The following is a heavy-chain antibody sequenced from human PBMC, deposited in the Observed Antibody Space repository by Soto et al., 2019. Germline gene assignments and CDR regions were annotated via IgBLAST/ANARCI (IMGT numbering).Heavy chain of an antibody. J-gene: IGHJ4*02. V-gene: IGHV3-48*01. CDR3: ARDDSGFSGSHYIDYFNY. D-gene: IGHD1-26*01. Sequence: PGGSLRLSCVASGFTFSSYSMNWVRQAPGKGLEWVPYISSSSSTIYYADSVKGRFTFTRDTSAGTVYMQLSSLTSEDTAVYYCARDDSGFSGSHYIDYFNYWGQGALVTVSS. CDR2: ISSSSSTI. CDR1: GFTFSSYS.